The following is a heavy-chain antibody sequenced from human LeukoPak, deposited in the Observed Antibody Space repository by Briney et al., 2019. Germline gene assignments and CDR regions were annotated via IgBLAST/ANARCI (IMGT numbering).Heavy chain of an antibody. Sequence: PSETLSLTCAVSGGSFSGYYWSWIRQPPGKGLEWIGEINHSESTNYNPSLKSRVTISVDTSKNQFSLKLSSVTAGDTTAYDCAIYHGITTVYDILTGSADYWGQGTLVTVSS. J-gene: IGHJ4*02. CDR1: GGSFSGYY. CDR2: INHSEST. D-gene: IGHD3-9*01. V-gene: IGHV4-34*01. CDR3: AIYHGITTVYDILTGSADY.